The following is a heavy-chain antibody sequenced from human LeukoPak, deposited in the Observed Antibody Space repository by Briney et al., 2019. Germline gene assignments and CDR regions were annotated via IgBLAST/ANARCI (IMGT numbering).Heavy chain of an antibody. CDR2: ISYDGSNK. CDR3: AGAQGY. Sequence: GGSLRLSCAAPGFTFSSHGMHWVRQAPGKGLEWVAVISYDGSNKYYADSVKGRFTISRDNSKNTLYLQMNSLGAEDTAVYYCAGAQGYWGQGTLVTVSS. J-gene: IGHJ4*02. V-gene: IGHV3-30*03. CDR1: GFTFSSHG.